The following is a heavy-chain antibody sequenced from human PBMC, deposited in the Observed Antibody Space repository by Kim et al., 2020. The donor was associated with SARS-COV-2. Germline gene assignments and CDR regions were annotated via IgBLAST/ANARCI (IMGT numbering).Heavy chain of an antibody. J-gene: IGHJ5*02. CDR2: INHSGST. CDR3: ARGVTMVRGVIFSWFDP. Sequence: SETLSLTCAVYGGSFSGYYWSWIRKPPGKGLEWIGEINHSGSTNYNPSLKSRVTISVDTSKNQFSLKLSSVTAADTAVYYCARGVTMVRGVIFSWFDPWGQGTLVTVSS. CDR1: GGSFSGYY. V-gene: IGHV4-34*01. D-gene: IGHD3-10*01.